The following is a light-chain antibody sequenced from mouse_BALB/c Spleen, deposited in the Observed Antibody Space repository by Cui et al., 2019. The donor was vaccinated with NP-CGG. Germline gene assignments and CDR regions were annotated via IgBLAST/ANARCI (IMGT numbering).Light chain of an antibody. Sequence: QAVVTQESAPTTSPGETVTLTCRSSTGAVTTNNFANWVQEKPDHLFTGLIGGTNNRPPGVPARFSGSLIGDKAALTITGAQTEDEAIYFCALWYSNHWMFGGGTKLTVL. CDR2: GTN. CDR3: ALWYSNHWM. CDR1: TGAVTTNNF. J-gene: IGLJ1*01. V-gene: IGLV1*01.